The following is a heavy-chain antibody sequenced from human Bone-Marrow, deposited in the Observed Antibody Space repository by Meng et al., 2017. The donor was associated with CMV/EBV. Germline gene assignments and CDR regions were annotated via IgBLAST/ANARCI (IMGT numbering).Heavy chain of an antibody. J-gene: IGHJ6*02. CDR2: ISSNGGST. V-gene: IGHV3-64*02. Sequence: GESLKIACAASGFTFSSYAMHWVRQAPGKGLEYVSAISSNGGSTYYAVSVKGRFTISRDNSKNTLYLQMGSLRAEDMAVYYCARDLLGAGATLYYYYYGMDVWGQGTTVTVSS. CDR3: ARDLLGAGATLYYYYYGMDV. CDR1: GFTFSSYA. D-gene: IGHD1-26*01.